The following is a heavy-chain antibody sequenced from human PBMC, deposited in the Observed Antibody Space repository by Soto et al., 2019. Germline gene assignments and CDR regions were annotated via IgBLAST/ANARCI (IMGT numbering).Heavy chain of an antibody. CDR2: ISYDGSNK. V-gene: IGHV3-30-3*01. CDR1: GFTFSSYA. D-gene: IGHD3-10*01. CDR3: ARGRGGGLSNWFDP. J-gene: IGHJ5*02. Sequence: VQLVESGGGVVQPGRSLRLSCAASGFTFSSYAMHWVRQAPGKGLEWVAVISYDGSNKYYADSVKGRFTISRDNSKNTLYLQMNSLRAEDTAVYYCARGRGGGLSNWFDPWGQGTLVTVSS.